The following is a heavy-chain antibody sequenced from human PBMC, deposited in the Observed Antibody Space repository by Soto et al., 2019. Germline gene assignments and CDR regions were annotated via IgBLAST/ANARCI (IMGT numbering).Heavy chain of an antibody. D-gene: IGHD4-17*01. Sequence: SETLSLTCAVYGGSFSGYYWSWIRQPPGKGLEWIGEINHSGSTNYNPSLKSRVTISVDTSKNQFSLKLSSVTAADTAVYYCARGGPTVTTQYWGQGTLVTVSS. V-gene: IGHV4-34*01. J-gene: IGHJ4*02. CDR3: ARGGPTVTTQY. CDR1: GGSFSGYY. CDR2: INHSGST.